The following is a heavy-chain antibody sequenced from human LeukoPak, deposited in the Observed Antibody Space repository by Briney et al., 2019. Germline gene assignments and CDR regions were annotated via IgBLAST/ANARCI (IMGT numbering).Heavy chain of an antibody. V-gene: IGHV4-59*01. CDR3: ARVVLTAMVRGAKEPNFDY. CDR2: IYYSGST. CDR1: GGSISSYY. Sequence: SETLSLTCSVSGGSISSYYWSWIRQPPGKGLEWIGYIYYSGSTNYNPSLKSRVTISVDTPKNQFSLKLRSVTAADTAVYYCARVVLTAMVRGAKEPNFDYWGQGTLVTVSS. D-gene: IGHD3-10*01. J-gene: IGHJ4*02.